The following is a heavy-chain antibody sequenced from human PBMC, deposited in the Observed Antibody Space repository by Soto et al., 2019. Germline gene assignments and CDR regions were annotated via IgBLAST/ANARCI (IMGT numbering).Heavy chain of an antibody. Sequence: EVQLVESGGGLVKPGGSLRLSCAASGFTFSNAWMTWVRQAPGKGLEWVGRVKSKTDGGTIDYAAPVKDRFTISGDDSKNKLYLQMNSLKTEGTAVYYCIGTYSGSSMRFDYWGQGTLVTVSS. D-gene: IGHD5-12*01. J-gene: IGHJ4*02. CDR1: GFTFSNAW. CDR3: IGTYSGSSMRFDY. CDR2: VKSKTDGGTI. V-gene: IGHV3-15*01.